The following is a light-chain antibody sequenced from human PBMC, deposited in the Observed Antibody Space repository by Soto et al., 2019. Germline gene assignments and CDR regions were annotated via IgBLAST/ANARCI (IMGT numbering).Light chain of an antibody. CDR2: GVS. Sequence: ETVLTQSPGTLSLSPGERATLSCRASQSLSNIYLAWYQQKPGQAPRVLIYGVSTRATGIPDRFSGSGSGTDFTLTISRLEPEDFAVYYCQQYGTLPFTFGPGTKVDIK. J-gene: IGKJ3*01. CDR3: QQYGTLPFT. V-gene: IGKV3-20*01. CDR1: QSLSNIY.